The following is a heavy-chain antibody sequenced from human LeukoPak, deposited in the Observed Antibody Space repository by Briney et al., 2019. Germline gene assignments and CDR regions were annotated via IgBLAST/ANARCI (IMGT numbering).Heavy chain of an antibody. CDR1: GGSISNNNYY. Sequence: SETLSLTCTVSGGSISNNNYYWAWIRQPPGKGLECIGSIYYSGSPYYNPSLKSRVTISVDTSKNQFSLRLSSVTAADTAVYYFATWRIAKTGFDYWGQGTLVTVSS. J-gene: IGHJ4*02. D-gene: IGHD6-6*01. V-gene: IGHV4-39*01. CDR2: IYYSGSP. CDR3: ATWRIAKTGFDY.